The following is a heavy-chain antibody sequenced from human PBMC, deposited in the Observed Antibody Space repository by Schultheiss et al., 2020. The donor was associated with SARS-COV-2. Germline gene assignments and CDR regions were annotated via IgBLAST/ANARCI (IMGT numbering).Heavy chain of an antibody. D-gene: IGHD6-19*01. CDR2: ISYDGSNK. CDR3: AKGAQWLVGYFDL. Sequence: GGSLRLSCAVSGFTVSSNYMSWVRQAPGKGLEWVAVISYDGSNKYYADSVKGRFTISRDNSKNTLYLQMNSLRAEDTALYYCAKGAQWLVGYFDLWGRGTLVTVSS. CDR1: GFTVSSNY. J-gene: IGHJ2*01. V-gene: IGHV3-30*18.